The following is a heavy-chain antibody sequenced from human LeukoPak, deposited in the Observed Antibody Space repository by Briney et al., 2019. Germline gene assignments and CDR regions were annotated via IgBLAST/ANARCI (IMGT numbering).Heavy chain of an antibody. Sequence: GGSLRLSCAASGFTFSSYAMHWVRQAPGKGLEWVAVISYDGSNKYYADSVKGRFTISRDNSKNTLYLQMNSLRAEDTAVYYRARGPERTGVGTRYYYDMDVWGQGTTVTVSS. CDR1: GFTFSSYA. CDR2: ISYDGSNK. J-gene: IGHJ6*02. CDR3: ARGPERTGVGTRYYYDMDV. D-gene: IGHD2-8*01. V-gene: IGHV3-30-3*01.